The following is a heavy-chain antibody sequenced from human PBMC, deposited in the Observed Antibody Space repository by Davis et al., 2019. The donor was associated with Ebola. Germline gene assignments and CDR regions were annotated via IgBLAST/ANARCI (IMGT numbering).Heavy chain of an antibody. J-gene: IGHJ6*02. CDR3: ARQTHYYGSGSYFSYYYYYGMDV. CDR1: GGSFSGYY. CDR2: INHSGST. D-gene: IGHD3-10*01. V-gene: IGHV4-34*01. Sequence: MPSETLSLTCAVYGGSFSGYYWSWIRQPPGKGLEWIGEINHSGSTNYNPSLKSPVTISVDTSKNQFSLKLSSVTAADTAVYYCARQTHYYGSGSYFSYYYYYGMDVWGQGTTVTVSS.